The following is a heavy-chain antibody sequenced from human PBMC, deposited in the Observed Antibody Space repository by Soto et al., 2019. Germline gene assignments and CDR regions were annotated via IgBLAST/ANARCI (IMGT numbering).Heavy chain of an antibody. CDR3: AKLPGIAAAGTEFDY. J-gene: IGHJ4*02. CDR1: GFTLSSYA. V-gene: IGHV3-23*01. Sequence: GGSLRLSCAASGFTLSSYAMSWVRQAPGKGLEWVSAISGSGGSTYYADSVKGRFTISRDNSKNTLYLQMNSLRAEDTAVYYCAKLPGIAAAGTEFDYWGQGTLVTVSS. CDR2: ISGSGGST. D-gene: IGHD6-13*01.